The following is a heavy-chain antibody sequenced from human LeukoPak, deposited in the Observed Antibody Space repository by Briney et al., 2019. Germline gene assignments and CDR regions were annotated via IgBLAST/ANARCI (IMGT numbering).Heavy chain of an antibody. CDR3: ARVHRIAARSRYYFDY. J-gene: IGHJ4*02. CDR2: INHSGST. D-gene: IGHD6-6*01. V-gene: IGHV4-34*01. CDR1: GGSFSGYY. Sequence: SETLSLTCAVYGGSFSGYYWSWIRQPPGKGRECIGEINHSGSTNYTPSLKSRVTISVDTSKNQFSLKLSSVTAADTAVYYCARVHRIAARSRYYFDYWGQGTLVTVSP.